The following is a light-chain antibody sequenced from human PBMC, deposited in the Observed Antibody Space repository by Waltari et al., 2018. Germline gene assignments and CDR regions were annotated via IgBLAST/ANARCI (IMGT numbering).Light chain of an antibody. J-gene: IGKJ1*01. CDR3: QHYLRLPVS. Sequence: SCRASHSVGRTLAWYQQGPGQAPRLLMYGASIRAADIPDRFAGSGSGTDFSLTINRLEPEDFAVYYCQHYLRLPVSFGQGTKVEIK. V-gene: IGKV3-20*01. CDR1: HSVGRT. CDR2: GAS.